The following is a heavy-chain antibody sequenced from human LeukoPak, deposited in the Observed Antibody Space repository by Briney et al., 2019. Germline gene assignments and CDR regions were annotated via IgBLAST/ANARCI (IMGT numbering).Heavy chain of an antibody. Sequence: GGSLRLSCAASGFTFSSYGMSWVRQAPGKGLEWVSAISGSGGSTYYADSVKGRFTISRDNSKNTLYLQMNSLRAEDTAVYYCAKDSKIVGATFRSYHYMDVWGKGTAVTVSS. V-gene: IGHV3-23*01. CDR2: ISGSGGST. CDR3: AKDSKIVGATFRSYHYMDV. D-gene: IGHD1-26*01. J-gene: IGHJ6*03. CDR1: GFTFSSYG.